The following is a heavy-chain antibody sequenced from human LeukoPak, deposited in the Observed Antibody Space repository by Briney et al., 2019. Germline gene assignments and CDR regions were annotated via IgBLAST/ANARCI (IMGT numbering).Heavy chain of an antibody. J-gene: IGHJ4*02. CDR2: INPNSGGT. CDR3: ARGAYYGSGSYYNFDY. Sequence: ASVKVSCKASGYTFTGYYMHWVRQAPGQGLEWMGWINPNSGGTNYAQKFQGWVTMTRDTSISTAYMELSRLRSDDTAVYYCARGAYYGSGSYYNFDYWGQGTLVTVSS. CDR1: GYTFTGYY. V-gene: IGHV1-2*04. D-gene: IGHD3-10*01.